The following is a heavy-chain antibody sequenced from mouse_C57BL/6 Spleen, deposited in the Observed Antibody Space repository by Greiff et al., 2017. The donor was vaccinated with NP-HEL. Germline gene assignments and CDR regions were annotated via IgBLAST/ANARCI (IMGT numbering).Heavy chain of an antibody. V-gene: IGHV14-4*01. CDR3: TTGSYYYGSSP. D-gene: IGHD1-1*01. Sequence: VQLQQSGAELVRPGASVKLSCTASGFNIKDDYMHWVKQRPEQGLEWIGWIDPENGDTDYASKFQGKATITADTSSNTAYLQLSSLTSEDTAVYYCTTGSYYYGSSPWGQGTLVTVSA. CDR1: GFNIKDDY. J-gene: IGHJ3*01. CDR2: IDPENGDT.